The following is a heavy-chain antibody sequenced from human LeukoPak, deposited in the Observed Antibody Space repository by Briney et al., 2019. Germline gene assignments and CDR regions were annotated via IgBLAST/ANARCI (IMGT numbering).Heavy chain of an antibody. CDR1: GFTFSIYS. CDR3: ARNYSPFDY. V-gene: IGHV3-48*01. Sequence: PGGSLRLSXAASGFTFSIYSMNWVRQAPGKGLEWVSYISSDRSIVYYADSVKGRFTISRDNAKNSLYLQMDSLRAADTAVYHCARNYSPFDYWGQGTLVTVSS. CDR2: ISSDRSIV. D-gene: IGHD3-10*01. J-gene: IGHJ4*02.